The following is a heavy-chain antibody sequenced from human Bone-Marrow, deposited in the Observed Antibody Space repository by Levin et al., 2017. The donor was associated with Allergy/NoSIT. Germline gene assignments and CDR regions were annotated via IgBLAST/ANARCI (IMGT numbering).Heavy chain of an antibody. CDR1: GYTFTDYY. Sequence: GASVKVSCKASGYTFTDYYIHWVRQAPGQGLEWMGWIDPHNGATNYAQKFQGRISLTREKFVNTAYMELRLLKSDDSKVYYCVTDAWTGYDYSGPGVYWGQGTVVTVSS. V-gene: IGHV1-2*02. CDR2: IDPHNGAT. CDR3: VTDAWTGYDYSGPGVY. D-gene: IGHD5-12*01. J-gene: IGHJ4*01.